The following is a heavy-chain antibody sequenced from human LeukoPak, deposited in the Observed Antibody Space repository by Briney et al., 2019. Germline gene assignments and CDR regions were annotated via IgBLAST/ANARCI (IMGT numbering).Heavy chain of an antibody. J-gene: IGHJ4*02. CDR1: GYSLSSGYY. CDR2: IYHSGST. V-gene: IGHV4-38-2*01. Sequence: SETLSLTCAVSGYSLSSGYYWGWIRQPPGKGLEWIGSIYHSGSTYYNPSLKSRVTISVDTSKNQFSLKLSSVTAADTAVYYCARATEQLWSDFDYWGQGTLVTVSS. D-gene: IGHD5-18*01. CDR3: ARATEQLWSDFDY.